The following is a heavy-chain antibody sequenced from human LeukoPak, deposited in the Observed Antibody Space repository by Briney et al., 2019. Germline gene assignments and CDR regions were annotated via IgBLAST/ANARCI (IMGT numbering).Heavy chain of an antibody. CDR3: ARSASGSYAFDI. D-gene: IGHD1-26*01. CDR1: GGSLSSPNW. J-gene: IGHJ3*02. CDR2: IYHSGRT. V-gene: IGHV4-4*02. Sequence: PAETLSLTCAVSGGSLSSPNWWSSVRQPPGKGLEWIGEIYHSGRTNYTLSLKSRVTISVDKAKNQFSLKLNSVTAADTAGYYCARSASGSYAFDIWGQGTMVTVSS.